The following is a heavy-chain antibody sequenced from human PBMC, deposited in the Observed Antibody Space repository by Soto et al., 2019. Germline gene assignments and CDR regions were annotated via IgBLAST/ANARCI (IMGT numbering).Heavy chain of an antibody. Sequence: QVQLVQSGAELKKPGASVKVSCKASGYTLTTYYIHSVRQAPGQGLEWMGVINPSAGSTTYAQKFQGSITMTRDKSTSTVYMELSSLRSDDTAVEYCARYSCCDGVSGLDHWGQGTLVTVSS. CDR2: INPSAGST. J-gene: IGHJ4*02. V-gene: IGHV1-46*03. D-gene: IGHD3-3*01. CDR1: GYTLTTYY. CDR3: ARYSCCDGVSGLDH.